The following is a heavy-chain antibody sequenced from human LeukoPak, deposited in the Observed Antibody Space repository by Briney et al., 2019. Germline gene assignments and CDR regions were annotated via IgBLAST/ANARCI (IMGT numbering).Heavy chain of an antibody. J-gene: IGHJ4*02. CDR1: GFTVSSNY. CDR2: IYSGGST. CDR3: ARVDYYDSSGYSPDSSYYFDY. Sequence: QPGGSLRLSCAASGFTVSSNYMSWVRQAPGKGLEWVSVIYSGGSTYYADSVKGRLTISRDNSKNTLYLQMNSLRAEDTAVYYCARVDYYDSSGYSPDSSYYFDYWGQGTLVTVSS. D-gene: IGHD3-22*01. V-gene: IGHV3-53*01.